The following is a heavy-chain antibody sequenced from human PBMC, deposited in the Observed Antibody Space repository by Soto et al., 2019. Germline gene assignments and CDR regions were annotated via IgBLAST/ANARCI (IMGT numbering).Heavy chain of an antibody. V-gene: IGHV3-23*01. Sequence: XVSLRLSCVVSGFTFSSSAINWVRQAPGKGLEWVSTISGSGVAKFYADSVKGRFTISRDNSNNTVSLQMNSLRAEDAAVYYCAKDRSPGATTWNVYWGQGTLVTVSS. CDR3: AKDRSPGATTWNVY. CDR2: ISGSGVAK. CDR1: GFTFSSSA. D-gene: IGHD1-1*01. J-gene: IGHJ1*01.